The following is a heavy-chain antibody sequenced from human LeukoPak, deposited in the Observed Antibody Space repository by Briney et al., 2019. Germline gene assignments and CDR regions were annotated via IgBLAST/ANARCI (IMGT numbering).Heavy chain of an antibody. D-gene: IGHD2-15*01. J-gene: IGHJ5*02. V-gene: IGHV3-48*04. CDR1: GFTFSSYS. CDR3: ARSPRIVGSNWFDP. CDR2: ISSSSSTI. Sequence: GGSLRLSCAASGFTFSSYSMNWVRQAPGKGLEWVSYISSSSSTIYYADSVKGRFTISRDNAKNSLYLQMNSLRAEDTAVYYCARSPRIVGSNWFDPWGQGTLVTVSS.